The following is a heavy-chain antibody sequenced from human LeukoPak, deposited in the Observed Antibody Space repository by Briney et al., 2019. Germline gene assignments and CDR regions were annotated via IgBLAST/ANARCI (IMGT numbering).Heavy chain of an antibody. V-gene: IGHV3-66*01. CDR2: IYSGGRT. Sequence: GGSLRLSCAASGFTVSSNYMSWVRKAPGKGLEWPSVIYSGGRTYYADSEKGRFTISRDNSKNTLYLQMNSLRAEDTAVYYCARDLGIAARPYYYYGMDVWGQGTTVTVSS. CDR3: ARDLGIAARPYYYYGMDV. CDR1: GFTVSSNY. J-gene: IGHJ6*02. D-gene: IGHD6-6*01.